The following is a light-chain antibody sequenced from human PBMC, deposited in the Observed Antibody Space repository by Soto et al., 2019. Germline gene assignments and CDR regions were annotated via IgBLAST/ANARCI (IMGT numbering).Light chain of an antibody. CDR3: QQRFDWVT. V-gene: IGKV3-11*01. J-gene: IGKJ5*01. CDR1: QTVGIT. Sequence: EIFLTQSPDTLSLSPGERATLSCRASQTVGITLAWYQQKLGQAPRLLIYDASRRATGIPDRFSGSGSGTDFTLTISSLEPEDFAVYYCQQRFDWVTFGQGTRLE. CDR2: DAS.